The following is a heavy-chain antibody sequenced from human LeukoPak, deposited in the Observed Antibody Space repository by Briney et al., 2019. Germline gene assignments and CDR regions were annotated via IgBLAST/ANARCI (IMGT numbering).Heavy chain of an antibody. CDR1: GGSFSGYY. CDR3: ARGRYSGTLFDY. Sequence: PSETLSLTCAVYGGSFSGYYWSWIRQPPGKGLEWIGEINHSGSTNYNPSLKSRVTISVDTSKNQFSLKLSSVTAADTAVYHCARGRYSGTLFDYWGQGTLVTVSS. CDR2: INHSGST. J-gene: IGHJ4*02. D-gene: IGHD1-26*01. V-gene: IGHV4-34*01.